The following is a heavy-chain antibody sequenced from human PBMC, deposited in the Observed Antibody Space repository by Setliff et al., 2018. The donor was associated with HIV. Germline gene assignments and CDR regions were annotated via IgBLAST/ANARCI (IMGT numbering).Heavy chain of an antibody. CDR3: ARVPTSSWYVTTQRTKEYFQQ. CDR2: MYYSGSI. Sequence: SETLSLTCTVSGGSINSSLYYWAWIRQPPGKGLEWIGNMYYSGSIFYKPSLKSRVTISVDTSRNQFSLRLSSVTAADTAIYYCARVPTSSWYVTTQRTKEYFQQWGQGTLVTVSS. V-gene: IGHV4-39*07. D-gene: IGHD6-13*01. CDR1: GGSINSSLYY. J-gene: IGHJ1*01.